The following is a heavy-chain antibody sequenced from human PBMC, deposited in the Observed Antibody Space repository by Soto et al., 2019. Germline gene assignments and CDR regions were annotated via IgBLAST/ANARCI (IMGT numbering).Heavy chain of an antibody. J-gene: IGHJ6*02. D-gene: IGHD5-18*01. CDR2: IWYDGSNK. CDR1: GFTFSSYG. V-gene: IGHV3-33*01. Sequence: GGSLRLSCAASGFTFSSYGMHWVRQAPGKGLEWVAVIWYDGSNKYYADSVKGRFTISRDNSKNTLYLQMNSLRAEDTAVYYCARGKRKIQPKYGMDVWGQGTTVTVSS. CDR3: ARGKRKIQPKYGMDV.